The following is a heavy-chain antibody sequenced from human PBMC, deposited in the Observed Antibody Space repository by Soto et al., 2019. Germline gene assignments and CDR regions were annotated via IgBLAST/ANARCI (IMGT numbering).Heavy chain of an antibody. CDR2: IYPGDSDT. V-gene: IGHV5-51*01. Sequence: GESLKISCTGSGYSFTSYWIVWVRQVPGKGLEWMGTIYPGDSDTRYSPSFQGQVTISADKSISTAFLQWNSLKASDTAIYYCATRTADYYYYGLDVWGQGTTVTVSS. CDR1: GYSFTSYW. D-gene: IGHD1-1*01. CDR3: ATRTADYYYYGLDV. J-gene: IGHJ6*02.